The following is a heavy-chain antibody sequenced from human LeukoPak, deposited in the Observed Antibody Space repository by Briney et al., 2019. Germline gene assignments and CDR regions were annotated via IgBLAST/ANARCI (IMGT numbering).Heavy chain of an antibody. D-gene: IGHD5-18*01. CDR3: ARGDTAMVRGFDY. Sequence: GGSLRPSCAASGFTFSSYGMNWVRQAPGKGLEWLSYIGSSSGTILYADSVKGRFTISRDNAKNSVYLQLNSLRAEDAAVYYCARGDTAMVRGFDYWGQGTLVTVSS. CDR2: IGSSSGTI. V-gene: IGHV3-48*01. J-gene: IGHJ4*02. CDR1: GFTFSSYG.